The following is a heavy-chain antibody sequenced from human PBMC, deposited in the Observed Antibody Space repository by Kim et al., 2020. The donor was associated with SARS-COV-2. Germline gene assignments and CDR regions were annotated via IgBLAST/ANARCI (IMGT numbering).Heavy chain of an antibody. CDR3: ARGGLDLMVRGILTYYLDGMDV. J-gene: IGHJ6*02. V-gene: IGHV4-34*01. CDR1: GGSFSGYY. CDR2: INHSGST. D-gene: IGHD3-10*01. Sequence: SETLSLTCAVYGGSFSGYYWSWIRQPPGKGLEWIGEINHSGSTNYNPSLKSRVTISVDTSKNQFSLKLSSVTAADTAVYYCARGGLDLMVRGILTYYLDGMDVWGQGTTVTVSS.